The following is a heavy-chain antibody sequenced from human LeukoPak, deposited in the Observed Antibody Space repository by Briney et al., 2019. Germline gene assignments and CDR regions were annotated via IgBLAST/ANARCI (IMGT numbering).Heavy chain of an antibody. CDR2: ISTSTGDT. D-gene: IGHD5-24*01. CDR1: GYIFTTYN. CDR3: ARSHNVYFDY. V-gene: IGHV1-18*04. Sequence: ASVKVSCTPSGYIFTTYNLHWVRQAPGQGLEWMGWISTSTGDTDYARSLRGRVTMSTDASTGTAYMELRRLRSDDTAVYYCARSHNVYFDYWGQGTLLTV. J-gene: IGHJ4*02.